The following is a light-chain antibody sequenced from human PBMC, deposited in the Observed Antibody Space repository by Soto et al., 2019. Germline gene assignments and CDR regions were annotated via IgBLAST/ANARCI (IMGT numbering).Light chain of an antibody. Sequence: DIQMTQSPSTLSASVGDRVTITCRASQSISSWLAWYQQKPGKAPKLLIYDASSLESGVPSRFSGSGSGTEFTLTISSLQPDDFAPYYSQQYNSRRTFGQGTKVEIK. CDR2: DAS. J-gene: IGKJ1*01. CDR3: QQYNSRRT. V-gene: IGKV1-5*01. CDR1: QSISSW.